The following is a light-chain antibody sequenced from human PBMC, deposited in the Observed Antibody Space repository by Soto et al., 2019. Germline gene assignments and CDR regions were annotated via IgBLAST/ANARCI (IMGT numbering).Light chain of an antibody. CDR2: GAS. J-gene: IGKJ1*01. CDR1: QSVSRNY. V-gene: IGKV3-20*01. CDR3: QQYGGLPRT. Sequence: EIALTQSPGTLSFSPGERATLSCSASQSVSRNYLAWYQQKAGQPPRLLIYGASTRATGIPDRFSGSGSGTDFTLTINRLEPEDVAVYYCQQYGGLPRTFGQGTKVDIK.